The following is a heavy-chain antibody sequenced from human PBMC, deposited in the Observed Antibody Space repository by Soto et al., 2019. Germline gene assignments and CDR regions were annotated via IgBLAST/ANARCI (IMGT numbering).Heavy chain of an antibody. CDR2: ISAYNGNT. V-gene: IGHV1-18*01. CDR1: GYTLTSYD. CDR3: ARHGRGTAMGFTAGDWFDP. Sequence: ASVKGSCKASGYTLTSYDIGWVRQAPGQGLEWMGWISAYNGNTNYAQKLQGRVTMTTDTSTSTAYMELRSLRSDDTAVYYCARHGRGTAMGFTAGDWFDPWGQGTLVTVSS. J-gene: IGHJ5*02. D-gene: IGHD5-18*01.